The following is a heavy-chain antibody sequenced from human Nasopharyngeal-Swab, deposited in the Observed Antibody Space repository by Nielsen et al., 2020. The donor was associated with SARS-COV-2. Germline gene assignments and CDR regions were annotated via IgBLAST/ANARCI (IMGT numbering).Heavy chain of an antibody. CDR2: IDPSDSYS. CDR1: GYSFTSYW. Sequence: GESLKISCKGSGYSFTSYWISWVRQMPGKGLEWMGRIDPSDSYSNYSPSFQGHVTISADKSISTAYLQWSSLKASDTAMYYCARQRGRNYDILTGAHYYYYYMDVWGKGTTVTVSS. J-gene: IGHJ6*03. D-gene: IGHD3-9*01. CDR3: ARQRGRNYDILTGAHYYYYYMDV. V-gene: IGHV5-10-1*01.